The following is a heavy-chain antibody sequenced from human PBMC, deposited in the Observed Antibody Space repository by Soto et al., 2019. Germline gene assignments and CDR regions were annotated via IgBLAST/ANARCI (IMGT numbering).Heavy chain of an antibody. V-gene: IGHV1-2*04. J-gene: IGHJ5*02. D-gene: IGHD2-21*01. Sequence: ASVKVSCKASGYTFTGYYMHWVRQAPGQGLEWMGWINPNSGGTNYAQKFQGWVTMTRDTSISTAYMELSRLRSDDTAVYYCARDHGYSSSSYCGGDCYYWFDPCGQGTLVTVSS. CDR2: INPNSGGT. CDR1: GYTFTGYY. CDR3: ARDHGYSSSSYCGGDCYYWFDP.